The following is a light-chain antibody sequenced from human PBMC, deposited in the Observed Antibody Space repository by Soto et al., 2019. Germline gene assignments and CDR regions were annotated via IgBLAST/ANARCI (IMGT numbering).Light chain of an antibody. J-gene: IGKJ3*01. CDR2: DAS. CDR1: QSVSSY. CDR3: QQRSNWPPFT. V-gene: IGKV3-11*01. Sequence: EIVLTQSPATLSLSPGERATLSCRASQSVSSYLAWYQQKPGQAPRLLIYDASNRATGIPARFSGSGSGTDFTLTLSSLEPDDFAVYYCQQRSNWPPFTFGPGTKVAIK.